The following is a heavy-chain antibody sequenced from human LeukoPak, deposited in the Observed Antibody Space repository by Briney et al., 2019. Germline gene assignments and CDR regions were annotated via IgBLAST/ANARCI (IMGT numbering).Heavy chain of an antibody. CDR2: ISWNSGSI. D-gene: IGHD2-21*02. CDR3: AKDIRVVVTSYFDY. V-gene: IGHV3-9*01. J-gene: IGHJ4*02. CDR1: GFTFDDYA. Sequence: GGSLRLSCAASGFTFDDYAMHWVRQAPGEGLEWVSGISWNSGSIGYADSVKGRFTISRDNAKNSLYLQMNSLRAEDTALYYCAKDIRVVVTSYFDYWGQGTLVTVSS.